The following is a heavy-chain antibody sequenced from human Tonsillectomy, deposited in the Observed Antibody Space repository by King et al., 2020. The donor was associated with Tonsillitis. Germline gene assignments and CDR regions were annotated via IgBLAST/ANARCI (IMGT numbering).Heavy chain of an antibody. CDR1: GFTFSSYS. D-gene: IGHD2-21*02. CDR3: ASEVVVPASLDY. Sequence: VQLVESGGDLVKPGGCLRLSCAASGFTFSSYSMNWVRQAPGKGLQWVASISSSRDYIYYADSVKGRFTISRDNARNSLNLQMNSLRAEDTAVYYCASEVVVPASLDYWGQGTLVTVSS. V-gene: IGHV3-21*01. CDR2: ISSSRDYI. J-gene: IGHJ4*02.